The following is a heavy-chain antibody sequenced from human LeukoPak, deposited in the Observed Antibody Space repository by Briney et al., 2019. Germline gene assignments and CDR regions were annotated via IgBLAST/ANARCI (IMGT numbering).Heavy chain of an antibody. Sequence: GRSLRLSCAASGFTFSSYGIHWVRQAPGKGLEWVAVISYDGSNKYYADSVKGRFTTSRDNSKNTLYLQMNSLRAEDTAVYYCAKGPYSSSWHDAFDIWGQGTMVTVSS. CDR3: AKGPYSSSWHDAFDI. CDR1: GFTFSSYG. V-gene: IGHV3-30*18. J-gene: IGHJ3*02. CDR2: ISYDGSNK. D-gene: IGHD6-13*01.